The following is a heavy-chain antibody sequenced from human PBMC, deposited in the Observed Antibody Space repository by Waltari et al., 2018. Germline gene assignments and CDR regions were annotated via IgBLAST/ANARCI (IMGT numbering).Heavy chain of an antibody. D-gene: IGHD4-17*01. CDR3: ARGFWFTTVTTFTWFDP. CDR1: GFTLSTYS. Sequence: EEQLVESGGDLVKPGGSLRLSCAGSGFTLSTYSMHWTRQAPGKGLEWVSSISSTGHYIYYADSVRGRFTISRDNANNSLYLQMNNLRADDTAIYYCARGFWFTTVTTFTWFDPWGQGTLVTVSS. CDR2: ISSTGHYI. V-gene: IGHV3-21*01. J-gene: IGHJ5*02.